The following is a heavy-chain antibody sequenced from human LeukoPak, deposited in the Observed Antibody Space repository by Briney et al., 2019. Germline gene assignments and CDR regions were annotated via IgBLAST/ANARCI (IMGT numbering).Heavy chain of an antibody. J-gene: IGHJ5*02. V-gene: IGHV3-48*04. CDR1: GFTFSSYS. D-gene: IGHD6-19*01. Sequence: GGSLRLSCAASGFTFSSYSMNWVRQAPGKGLEWVSYISSSSSTIYYADSVKGRFTISRDNAKNSLYLQMNSLRAEDTAVYYCARDPLYSSGWLTNWFDPWGQGTLVTVSS. CDR2: ISSSSSTI. CDR3: ARDPLYSSGWLTNWFDP.